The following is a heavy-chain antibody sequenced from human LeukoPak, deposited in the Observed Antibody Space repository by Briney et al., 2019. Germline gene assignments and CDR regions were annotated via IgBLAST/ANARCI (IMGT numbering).Heavy chain of an antibody. CDR2: ISGSGSTK. J-gene: IGHJ4*02. V-gene: IGHV3-48*03. CDR1: GFTFSSYE. CDR3: ATLRPRQQLVVDH. D-gene: IGHD6-13*01. Sequence: GGFLRLSCAASGFTFSSYEMHWVRQAPGKGPEWVSYISGSGSTKYYADSEKGRFTISRDNALNSLHLQMSSLRDEDTAVYYCATLRPRQQLVVDHWGQGTLVTVSS.